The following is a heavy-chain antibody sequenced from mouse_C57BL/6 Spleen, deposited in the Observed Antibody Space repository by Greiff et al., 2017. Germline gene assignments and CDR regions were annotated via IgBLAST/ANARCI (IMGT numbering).Heavy chain of an antibody. Sequence: QLQQSGPGLVQPSQSLSITCTVSGFSLTSYGVHWVRQSPGKGLEWLGVIWSGGSTDYNAAFISRLSISKDNSKSQVFFKMNSLQADDTAIYYCARLYDPFAYWGQGTLVTVSA. D-gene: IGHD2-3*01. CDR2: IWSGGST. J-gene: IGHJ3*01. CDR1: GFSLTSYG. V-gene: IGHV2-2*01. CDR3: ARLYDPFAY.